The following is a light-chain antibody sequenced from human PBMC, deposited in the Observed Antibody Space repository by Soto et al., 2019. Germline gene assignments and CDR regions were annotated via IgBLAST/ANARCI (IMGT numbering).Light chain of an antibody. CDR3: QQRSNWPFP. V-gene: IGKV3D-11*01. CDR1: QGVSSY. J-gene: IGKJ4*01. CDR2: DAS. Sequence: EIVLTQSPATLSLSPGERATLSCRASQGVSSYLAWYQQKPGQAPRLLIYDASNRATGIPARFSGSGPGTDFTLNISSLEPEDFAVYYCQQRSNWPFPFGGGTKVEIK.